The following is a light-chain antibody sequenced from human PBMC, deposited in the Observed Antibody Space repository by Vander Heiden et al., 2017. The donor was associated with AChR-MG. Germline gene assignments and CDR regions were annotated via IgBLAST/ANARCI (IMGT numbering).Light chain of an antibody. CDR2: AAS. J-gene: IGKJ2*01. CDR3: QQTYTAPYT. V-gene: IGKV1-39*01. Sequence: DIQLTQSPSSLSASVGDSVTITCRASQSISSYLNWYQQKPGKVPKLLIYAASSLQSGVPARFSGSGSGTDFTLTIGSLQPEDFATYYCQQTYTAPYTFGQGTKLDIK. CDR1: QSISSY.